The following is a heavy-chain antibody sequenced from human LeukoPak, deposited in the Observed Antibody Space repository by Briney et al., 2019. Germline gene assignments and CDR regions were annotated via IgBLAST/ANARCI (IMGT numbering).Heavy chain of an antibody. Sequence: ASETLSLTCTASGGSISSGGYSWSWIRQPPGKGLEWIGSIYHSGSTYYNPSLKSRVTISVDTSKNQFSLKLSSVTAADTAVYYCARGLIDYYDSSGPPREEAFDIWGQGTMVTVSS. CDR2: IYHSGST. V-gene: IGHV4-39*07. D-gene: IGHD3-22*01. J-gene: IGHJ3*02. CDR1: GGSISSGGYS. CDR3: ARGLIDYYDSSGPPREEAFDI.